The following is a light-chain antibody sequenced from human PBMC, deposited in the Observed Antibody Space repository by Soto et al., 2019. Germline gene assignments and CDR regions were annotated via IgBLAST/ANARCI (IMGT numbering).Light chain of an antibody. CDR1: QSISSW. V-gene: IGKV1-5*01. CDR2: DAS. Sequence: DIQMTQSPSTLSASVGDRVTITCRASQSISSWLAWYQQKPGKAPKFLIYDASTLESGVPSRFRGSGYGTEFSLTISSLQPDDFATYYCQQYSSYSWTFGQGTKVDIK. CDR3: QQYSSYSWT. J-gene: IGKJ1*01.